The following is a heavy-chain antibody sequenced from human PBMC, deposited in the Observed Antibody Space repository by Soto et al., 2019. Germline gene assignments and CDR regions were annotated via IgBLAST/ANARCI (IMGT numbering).Heavy chain of an antibody. Sequence: PGGSLRLSCAASGFTFDSFAMSWVRQTPQRGLEWVSAISASGTGTLYTDSVKGRFTISRDNSKNTVYLQMNSLRAEDTAVYYCAKPAQCSTASCYRVWFAPWGQGTLVTVSS. J-gene: IGHJ5*02. V-gene: IGHV3-23*01. CDR1: GFTFDSFA. D-gene: IGHD2-2*02. CDR2: ISASGTGT. CDR3: AKPAQCSTASCYRVWFAP.